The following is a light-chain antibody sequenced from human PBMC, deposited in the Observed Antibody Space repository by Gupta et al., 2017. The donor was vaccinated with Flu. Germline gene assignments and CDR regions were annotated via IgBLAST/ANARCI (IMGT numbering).Light chain of an antibody. J-gene: IGLJ2*01. Sequence: SYTRSRGSIARIVVQCYQHRPGSAPTTLIYYDDHRPPGGPDRCAGSFDSSANSASLTISGLKTEDEADYYCQSFDISDNGEVFGGGTTLTVL. CDR1: RGSIARIV. V-gene: IGLV6-57*03. CDR2: YDD. CDR3: QSFDISDNGEV.